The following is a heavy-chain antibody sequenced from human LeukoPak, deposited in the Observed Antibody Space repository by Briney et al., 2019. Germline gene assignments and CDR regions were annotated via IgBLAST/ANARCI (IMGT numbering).Heavy chain of an antibody. D-gene: IGHD3-3*01. J-gene: IGHJ5*02. CDR1: GGSISSGSYY. CDR2: IYTSGST. V-gene: IGHV4-61*02. CDR3: ARDWRGWFDP. Sequence: SETLSLTCTVSGGSISSGSYYWSWIRQPAGKGLEWIGRIYTSGSTSYNPSLKSRVTISVDTSKNQFSLKLSSVTAADTAVYYCARDWRGWFDPWGQGTLVTVSS.